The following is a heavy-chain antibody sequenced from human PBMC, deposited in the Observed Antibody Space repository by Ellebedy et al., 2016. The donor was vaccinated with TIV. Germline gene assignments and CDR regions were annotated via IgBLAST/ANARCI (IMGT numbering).Heavy chain of an antibody. D-gene: IGHD1-7*01. Sequence: PGGSLRLSWEASGFTFSDYDMHWVRQATGKGLEWVSVIGTVGDTYYPGYVKGRFTISRDNAKNSLYLHMNSLSAGDTAVYYCARGLAGTSKFMDVWGQGTTVTVSS. CDR1: GFTFSDYD. V-gene: IGHV3-13*01. J-gene: IGHJ6*02. CDR2: IGTVGDT. CDR3: ARGLAGTSKFMDV.